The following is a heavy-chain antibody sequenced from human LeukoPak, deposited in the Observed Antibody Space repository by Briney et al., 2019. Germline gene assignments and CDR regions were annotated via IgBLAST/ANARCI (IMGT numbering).Heavy chain of an antibody. Sequence: ASVKVSCKASGYTFTSYGISWVRQAPGQGLEWMGWISAYDGNTNYAQKLQGRVTMTTDTSTSTAYMELRSLRSDDTAVYYCAREWGYGDDSDAFDIWGQGTMVTVSS. D-gene: IGHD4-17*01. CDR1: GYTFTSYG. CDR3: AREWGYGDDSDAFDI. J-gene: IGHJ3*02. CDR2: ISAYDGNT. V-gene: IGHV1-18*01.